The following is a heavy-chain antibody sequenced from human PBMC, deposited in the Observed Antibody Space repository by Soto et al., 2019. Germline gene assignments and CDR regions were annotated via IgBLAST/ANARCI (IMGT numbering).Heavy chain of an antibody. D-gene: IGHD6-6*01. Sequence: QVHLVESGGGVVQPGRSLRLSCAASGFSFNDHAIHWVRQAPGRGLEWVAHISYDGSNKYFADSVKGRFTISRDNSKNTLALHMNSLRSEDTAVYYCARKGIGARKYHSRNLDVWGPGAPVTVSS. CDR1: GFSFNDHA. J-gene: IGHJ6*02. V-gene: IGHV3-30-3*01. CDR2: ISYDGSNK. CDR3: ARKGIGARKYHSRNLDV.